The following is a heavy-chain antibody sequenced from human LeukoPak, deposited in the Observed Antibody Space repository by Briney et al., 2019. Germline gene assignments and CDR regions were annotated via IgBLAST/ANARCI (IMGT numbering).Heavy chain of an antibody. J-gene: IGHJ4*02. Sequence: GGSPRLSCAASGFTFSSYWMHWVRQAPGKGLVWVSRINSDGSSTSYADSVKGRFTISRDNAKNTLYLQMNSLRAEDTAVYYCARVEELAWSGDLFDYWGQGTLVTVSS. CDR1: GFTFSSYW. CDR2: INSDGSST. V-gene: IGHV3-74*01. CDR3: ARVEELAWSGDLFDY. D-gene: IGHD1-26*01.